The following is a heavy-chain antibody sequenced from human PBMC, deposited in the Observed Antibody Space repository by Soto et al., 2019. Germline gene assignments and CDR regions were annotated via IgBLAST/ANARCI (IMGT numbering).Heavy chain of an antibody. CDR1: GYTFTSYG. Sequence: ASVKVSCKASGYTFTSYGISWVRQAPGQGLEWMGWISAYNGNTNYAQKLQGRVTMTTDTSTSTAYMELGSLRSDDTAVYYCARVAPGRRYYGSGSYQGFDYWGQGTLVTVSS. V-gene: IGHV1-18*01. J-gene: IGHJ4*02. CDR2: ISAYNGNT. CDR3: ARVAPGRRYYGSGSYQGFDY. D-gene: IGHD3-10*01.